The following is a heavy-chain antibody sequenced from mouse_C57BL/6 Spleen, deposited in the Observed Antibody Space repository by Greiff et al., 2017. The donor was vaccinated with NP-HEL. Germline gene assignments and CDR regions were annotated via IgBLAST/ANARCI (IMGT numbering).Heavy chain of an antibody. Sequence: VQLQQSGPELVKPGASVKISCKASGYAFSSSWMNWVKQRPGKGLEWIGRIYPGDGDTNYNGKFKGKATLTADKSSSTAYMQLSSLTSEDSAVYFCAREGYGSVFPCAYWGQGTLVTVSA. D-gene: IGHD1-1*01. V-gene: IGHV1-82*01. CDR2: IYPGDGDT. J-gene: IGHJ3*01. CDR3: AREGYGSVFPCAY. CDR1: GYAFSSSW.